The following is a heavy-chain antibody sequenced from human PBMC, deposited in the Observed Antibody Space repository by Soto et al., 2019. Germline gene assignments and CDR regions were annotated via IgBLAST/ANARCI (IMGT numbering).Heavy chain of an antibody. V-gene: IGHV1-69*02. D-gene: IGHD2-15*01. CDR1: GGTFSSYT. Sequence: SVKVSCKASGGTFSSYTISWVRQAPGQGLEWMGRIIPILGIANYAQKFQGRVTITADKSTSTAYMELSSLRSEDTAVYYCAVDIVVVVAATEFDYWGQGTLVTVSS. J-gene: IGHJ4*02. CDR3: AVDIVVVVAATEFDY. CDR2: IIPILGIA.